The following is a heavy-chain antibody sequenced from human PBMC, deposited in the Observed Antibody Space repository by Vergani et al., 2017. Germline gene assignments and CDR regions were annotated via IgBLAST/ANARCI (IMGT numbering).Heavy chain of an antibody. V-gene: IGHV3-30*01. CDR1: GFTFSSYA. Sequence: QVQLVESGGGVVQPGRSLRLSCAASGFTFSSYAMHWFRQAPGKGLEWVAVISYDGSNKYYADSVKGRFTISRDNSKNTLYLQMNSLRAEDTAVYYCANIAAAGYYCDYWGQGTLVTVSS. CDR3: ANIAAAGYYCDY. J-gene: IGHJ4*02. CDR2: ISYDGSNK. D-gene: IGHD6-13*01.